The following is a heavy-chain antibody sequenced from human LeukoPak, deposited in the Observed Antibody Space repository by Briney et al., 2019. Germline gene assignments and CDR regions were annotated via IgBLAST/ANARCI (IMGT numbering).Heavy chain of an antibody. D-gene: IGHD3-22*01. CDR2: IHYSGST. V-gene: IGHV4-39*07. J-gene: IGHJ4*02. Sequence: SETLSLTCTVSGGSISSSNYYWGWIRQPPGKGLEWIGSIHYSGSTYYNPSLESRVTISVDTSKNQFSLKLSSVTAADTAVYYCARVGSGYIYYFDDWGQGTLVTVSS. CDR1: GGSISSSNYY. CDR3: ARVGSGYIYYFDD.